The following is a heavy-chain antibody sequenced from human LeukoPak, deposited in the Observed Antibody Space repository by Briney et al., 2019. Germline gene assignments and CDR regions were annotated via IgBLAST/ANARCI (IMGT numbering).Heavy chain of an antibody. Sequence: QPGGSLRLSCAASGFTVSSNYMSWVRQAPGKGLEWVSVIHSGGSTYYADSVKGRFTISRDNSKNTLYLQMNSLRAEDTAVYYCAREGGYSSSWYGGPRFDPWGQGTLVTVSS. CDR2: IHSGGST. J-gene: IGHJ5*02. CDR3: AREGGYSSSWYGGPRFDP. CDR1: GFTVSSNY. D-gene: IGHD6-13*01. V-gene: IGHV3-66*01.